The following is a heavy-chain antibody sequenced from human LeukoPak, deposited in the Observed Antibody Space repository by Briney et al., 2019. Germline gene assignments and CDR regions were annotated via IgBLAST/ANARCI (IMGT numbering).Heavy chain of an antibody. CDR1: GGSFGDFY. J-gene: IGHJ4*02. CDR2: IYYSGNT. V-gene: IGHV4-34*01. D-gene: IGHD3-10*01. Sequence: KPSETLSLTCAVSGGSFGDFYWGWIRQPPGKGLEWIGNIYYSGNTYYNPSLKSRVTISVDTSKKQFSLKLTSVTAADTAVYYCARVVGVSYGSGSRPVHFDYWGQGTLVTVSS. CDR3: ARVVGVSYGSGSRPVHFDY.